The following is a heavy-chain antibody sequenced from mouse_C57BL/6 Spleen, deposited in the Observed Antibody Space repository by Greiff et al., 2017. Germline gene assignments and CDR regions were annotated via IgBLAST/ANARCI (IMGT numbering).Heavy chain of an antibody. CDR1: GYTFTSYW. D-gene: IGHD2-4*01. V-gene: IGHV1-69*01. CDR2: IDPSDSYT. Sequence: QVQLQQPGAELVMPGASVKLSCKASGYTFTSYWMHWVKQRPGQGLEWIGEIDPSDSYTNYNQKFKGKSTLTVDKSSSTAYMQLSSLSSEDSAVYYWARRNGYEYDGELLDYWGQGTTLTVSS. CDR3: ARRNGYEYDGELLDY. J-gene: IGHJ2*01.